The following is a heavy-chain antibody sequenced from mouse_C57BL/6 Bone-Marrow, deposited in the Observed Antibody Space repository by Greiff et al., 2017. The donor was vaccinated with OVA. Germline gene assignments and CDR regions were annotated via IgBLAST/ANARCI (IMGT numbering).Heavy chain of an antibody. CDR1: EYESPSHD. D-gene: IGHD2-4*01. V-gene: IGHV5-2*01. Sequence: VQLQQSGGGLVQPGESLKLSCESNEYESPSHDMSWVRKTPEKRLELVAAINSDGGSTYYPDTMERRFIISRDNTKKTLYLQMSSLRSEDTALYYCARQNYDYGGAMDYWGQGTSVTVSS. CDR2: INSDGGST. CDR3: ARQNYDYGGAMDY. J-gene: IGHJ4*01.